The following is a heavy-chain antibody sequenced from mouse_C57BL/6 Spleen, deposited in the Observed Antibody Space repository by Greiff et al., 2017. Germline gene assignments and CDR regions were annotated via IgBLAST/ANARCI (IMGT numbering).Heavy chain of an antibody. J-gene: IGHJ4*01. V-gene: IGHV5-12*01. Sequence: EVQLVESGGGLVQPGGSLKLSCAASGFTFSDYYMYWVRPTPEKRLEWVAYISNGGGSTYYPDTVKGRFTISRDNAKNTLYLQMSRLKSEDTAMYYCARLDAMDYWGQGTSVTVAS. CDR3: ARLDAMDY. CDR2: ISNGGGST. CDR1: GFTFSDYY.